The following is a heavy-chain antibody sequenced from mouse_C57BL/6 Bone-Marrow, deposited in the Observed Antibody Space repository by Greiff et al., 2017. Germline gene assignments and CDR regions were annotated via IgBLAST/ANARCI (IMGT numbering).Heavy chain of an antibody. Sequence: EVKLVESGGGLVKPGGSLKLSCAASGFTFSSYAMSWVRQTPEKRLEWVATISDGGSYTYYPDNVKGRFTISRDNAKNNLYLQMSHLKSEDTAMYYCAREVITTSFAYWGQGTLVTVSA. CDR3: AREVITTSFAY. J-gene: IGHJ3*01. V-gene: IGHV5-4*01. CDR1: GFTFSSYA. D-gene: IGHD2-4*01. CDR2: ISDGGSYT.